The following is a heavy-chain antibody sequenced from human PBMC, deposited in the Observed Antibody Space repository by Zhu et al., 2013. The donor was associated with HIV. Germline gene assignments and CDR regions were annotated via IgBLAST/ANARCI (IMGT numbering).Heavy chain of an antibody. J-gene: IGHJ4*02. CDR1: GGTFSSYA. CDR2: IIPIFGTA. CDR3: ARVLAGVTTDTYYFDY. D-gene: IGHD4-4*01. V-gene: IGHV1-69*01. Sequence: QVQLVQSGAEVKKPGSSVKVSCKASGGTFSSYAISWVRQAPGQGLEWMGGIIPIFGTANYAQKFQGRVTITADESTSTAYMELSSLRSEDTAVYYCARVLAGVTTDTYYFDYWGRGNPGHRRPQ.